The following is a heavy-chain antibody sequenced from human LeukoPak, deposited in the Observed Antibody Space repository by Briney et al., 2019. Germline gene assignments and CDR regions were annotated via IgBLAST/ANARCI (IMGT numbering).Heavy chain of an antibody. CDR3: ASEYCSGGSCFALFDY. V-gene: IGHV1-46*01. Sequence: ASVKVSCKASGYTFTSYYMHWVRQAPGQGLEWMGIINPSGGSTSYAQKFPGRVTMTRDPSTSTVYMELSSLRSEDTAVYYCASEYCSGGSCFALFDYWGQGTLVTVSS. CDR2: INPSGGST. CDR1: GYTFTSYY. D-gene: IGHD2-15*01. J-gene: IGHJ4*02.